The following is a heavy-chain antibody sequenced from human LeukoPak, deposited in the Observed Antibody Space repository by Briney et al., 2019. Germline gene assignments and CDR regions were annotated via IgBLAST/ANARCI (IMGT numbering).Heavy chain of an antibody. Sequence: ASVKVSCKASGYTFTSYDINWVRQATGQGLEWMGWMNPNSGNTGYAQKFQGRVTMTRNTSISTAYMELSSLRSEDTAVYYCASSITIFGVVIIPLGDWSQGTLVTVSS. CDR2: MNPNSGNT. CDR3: ASSITIFGVVIIPLGD. V-gene: IGHV1-8*01. CDR1: GYTFTSYD. J-gene: IGHJ4*02. D-gene: IGHD3-3*01.